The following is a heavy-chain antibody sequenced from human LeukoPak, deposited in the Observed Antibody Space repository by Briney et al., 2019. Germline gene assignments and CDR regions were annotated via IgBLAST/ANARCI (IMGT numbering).Heavy chain of an antibody. V-gene: IGHV3-7*03. CDR3: AREMGGLGVVVPGAFYEFDY. D-gene: IGHD2-2*01. CDR2: IKQDGSEK. J-gene: IGHJ4*02. CDR1: GFTFSSYW. Sequence: QPGGSLRLSCAASGFTFSSYWMSWVRQAPGKGLEWVANIKQDGSEKYYVDSVKGRFTISRDNAKNSLYLQVNSLRAEDTAVYYCAREMGGLGVVVPGAFYEFDYWGQGTLVTVSS.